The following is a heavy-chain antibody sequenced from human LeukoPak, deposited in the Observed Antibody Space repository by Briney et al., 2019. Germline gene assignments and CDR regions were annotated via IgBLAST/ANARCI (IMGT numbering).Heavy chain of an antibody. Sequence: GGSLRLSCAASGFTFSNYAMSWGRQAAGKGLEWVSAISVSGGSTFYADSVKGRFTISRDNSKNTLYLQMNSLRAEDTAVYYCARGYCSSTSCQGRWFDPWGQGTLVTVSS. D-gene: IGHD2-2*01. V-gene: IGHV3-23*01. CDR2: ISVSGGST. CDR3: ARGYCSSTSCQGRWFDP. J-gene: IGHJ5*02. CDR1: GFTFSNYA.